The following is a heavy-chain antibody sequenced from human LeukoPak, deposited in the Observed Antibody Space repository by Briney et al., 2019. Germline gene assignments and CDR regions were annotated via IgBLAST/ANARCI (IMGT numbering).Heavy chain of an antibody. Sequence: SETLSLTCSVSGGPINNYYWSWIRQPPGRGLEWIGYIYQSGSASYNPSLQSRVTISIDKSKNQFSLNLNSVTAADTAVYYCARNSYYDNSGEGAFDIWGQGTMVTVSS. J-gene: IGHJ3*02. D-gene: IGHD3-22*01. CDR2: IYQSGSA. V-gene: IGHV4-59*12. CDR1: GGPINNYY. CDR3: ARNSYYDNSGEGAFDI.